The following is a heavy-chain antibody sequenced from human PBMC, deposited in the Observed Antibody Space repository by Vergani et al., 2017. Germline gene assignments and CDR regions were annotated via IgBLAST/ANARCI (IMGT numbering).Heavy chain of an antibody. Sequence: VQLLESGGGLVQPGGSLRLSCAASGFTFSSYAMHWVRQAPGKGLEWVAVISYDGSNKYYADSVKGRFTISRDNSKNTLYLQMNSLRAEDTAVYYCARVPELEVGAAPYYFDYWGQGTLVTVSS. D-gene: IGHD6-6*01. CDR3: ARVPELEVGAAPYYFDY. CDR1: GFTFSSYA. J-gene: IGHJ4*02. CDR2: ISYDGSNK. V-gene: IGHV3-30-3*01.